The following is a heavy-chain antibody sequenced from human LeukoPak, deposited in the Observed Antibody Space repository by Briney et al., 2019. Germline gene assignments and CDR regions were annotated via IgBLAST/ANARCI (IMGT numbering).Heavy chain of an antibody. V-gene: IGHV3-53*01. CDR3: ARDTVTTFRFRDYYHYGMDV. Sequence: SGGSLRLSCAASGFTVSTXXXXXXRQXXGXXXXXXXXXXXXXXXXXXXSVXGXXXXXXXNSKNTLYLQMNSLRAEDTAVYYCARDTVTTFRFRDYYHYGMDVWGQGTTVTVSS. CDR1: GFTVSTXX. D-gene: IGHD4-17*01. CDR2: XXXXXXX. J-gene: IGHJ6*02.